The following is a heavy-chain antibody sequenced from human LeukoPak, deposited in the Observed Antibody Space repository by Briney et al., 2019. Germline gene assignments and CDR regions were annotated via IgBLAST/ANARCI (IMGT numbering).Heavy chain of an antibody. Sequence: GGSLRLSCAASGFTFTRNAMAWVRQAPGKGLEWVSAIDGSGGTTFYADSVKGRVTISRVQSTNTVYLQMNSLRADDTAVYYCPKAHCSSTSCSSADNWGQGTLVTVSS. CDR2: IDGSGGTT. CDR3: PKAHCSSTSCSSADN. D-gene: IGHD2-2*01. V-gene: IGHV3-23*01. J-gene: IGHJ4*02. CDR1: GFTFTRNA.